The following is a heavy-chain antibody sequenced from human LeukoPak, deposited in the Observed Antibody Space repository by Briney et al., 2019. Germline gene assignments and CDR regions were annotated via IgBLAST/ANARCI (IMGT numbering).Heavy chain of an antibody. Sequence: SETLSLTCTVSGDSIRSYYWGWVRQPPGKDLEWIGSIFYSGSTYYNRSLRSRVAMSVDPSNNQFSLRLDSVTAADAAIYYCARHFSSPAMLRAVFDSWGQATMVTVSS. D-gene: IGHD3-10*01. V-gene: IGHV4-39*01. CDR2: IFYSGST. CDR3: ARHFSSPAMLRAVFDS. CDR1: GDSIRSYY. J-gene: IGHJ4*02.